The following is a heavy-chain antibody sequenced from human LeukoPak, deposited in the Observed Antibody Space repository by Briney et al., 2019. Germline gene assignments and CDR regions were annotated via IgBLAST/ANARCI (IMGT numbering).Heavy chain of an antibody. D-gene: IGHD3-22*01. CDR1: GFIFSGCG. CDR2: IPGSGDRT. J-gene: IGHJ5*01. CDR3: AKARYFFDSSASDS. Sequence: GGSLRLSCAASGFIFSGCGMSWVRQATGKGLEWVSSIPGSGDRTYYADSVRGRFTISRDNSKNMLYLQMNSLSAEDTAVYFCAKARYFFDSSASDSWGQGTLVTISS. V-gene: IGHV3-23*01.